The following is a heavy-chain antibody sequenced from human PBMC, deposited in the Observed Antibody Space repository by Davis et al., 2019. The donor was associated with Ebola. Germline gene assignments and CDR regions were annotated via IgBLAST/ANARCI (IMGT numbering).Heavy chain of an antibody. J-gene: IGHJ3*02. D-gene: IGHD3-3*01. V-gene: IGHV4-34*01. CDR2: INHSGST. CDR3: ARTLFLEWSFDI. CDR1: GGSFSGYY. Sequence: MPSETLSLTCAVYGGSFSGYYWSWIRQPPGKGLEWIGEINHSGSTNYNPSLKSRVTISVDTSKNQFSLKLSSVTAADTAVYYCARTLFLEWSFDIWGQGTMVTVSS.